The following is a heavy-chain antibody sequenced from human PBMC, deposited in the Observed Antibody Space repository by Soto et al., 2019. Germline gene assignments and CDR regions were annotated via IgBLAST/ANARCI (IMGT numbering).Heavy chain of an antibody. CDR1: GFTFSSYS. Sequence: GGSLRLSCAASGFTFSSYSMNWVRQAPGKGLEWVSYISSSSSTIYYADSVKGRFTISRDNAKNSLYLQMNSLRAEDTAVYYCARDAKIVAIYKQGGIDYWGQGTLVTVSS. J-gene: IGHJ4*02. V-gene: IGHV3-48*01. CDR2: ISSSSSTI. CDR3: ARDAKIVAIYKQGGIDY. D-gene: IGHD5-12*01.